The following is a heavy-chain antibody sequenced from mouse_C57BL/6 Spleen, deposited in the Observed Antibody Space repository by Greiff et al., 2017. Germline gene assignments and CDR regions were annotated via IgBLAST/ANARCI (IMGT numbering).Heavy chain of an antibody. J-gene: IGHJ2*01. Sequence: QVQLQQPGAELVRPGTSVKLSCKASGYTFTSYWMHWVKQRPGQGLEWIGVIDPSDSYTNYNQKFKGKATLTVDTSSSTAYMQRSSLTSEDSAVYYCARGDGFDYWGQGTTLTVSS. D-gene: IGHD3-3*01. CDR1: GYTFTSYW. CDR2: IDPSDSYT. CDR3: ARGDGFDY. V-gene: IGHV1-59*01.